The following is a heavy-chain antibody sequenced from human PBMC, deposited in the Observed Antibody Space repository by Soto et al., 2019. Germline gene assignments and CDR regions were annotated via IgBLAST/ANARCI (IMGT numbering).Heavy chain of an antibody. CDR1: GFTFSDSY. V-gene: IGHV3-72*01. Sequence: PGGSLRLSCTASGFTFSDSYMDWVRQAPGKGLDWVGRIRNKANSYTTEYAASVKGRFTVSRDDSKNSLYLQMNSLKTDDTAVYYCVKGHLALDNRGPGTLVTVSS. CDR3: VKGHLALDN. CDR2: IRNKANSYTT. J-gene: IGHJ4*02.